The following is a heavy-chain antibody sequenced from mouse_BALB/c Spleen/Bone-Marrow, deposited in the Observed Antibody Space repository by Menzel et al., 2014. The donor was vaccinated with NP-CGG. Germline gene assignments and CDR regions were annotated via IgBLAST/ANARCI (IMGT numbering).Heavy chain of an antibody. J-gene: IGHJ2*01. Sequence: QVQLQQSGAELVRPGTSVKISCKASGYAFTNYWLGWVKQRPGHGLEWIGDIYPGSGNTYYNEKFKGKFTLTADKSSSTAYMQLSSLTSEDSAVYFCARRRSLDYWGQGTTLTVSP. V-gene: IGHV1-63*01. CDR2: IYPGSGNT. CDR3: ARRRSLDY. CDR1: GYAFTNYW.